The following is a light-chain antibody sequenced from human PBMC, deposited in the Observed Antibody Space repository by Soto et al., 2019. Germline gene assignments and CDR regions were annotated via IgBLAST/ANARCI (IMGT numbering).Light chain of an antibody. J-gene: IGKJ4*01. CDR1: QSVSSY. V-gene: IGKV3-11*01. Sequence: EIVLTQSPVTLTLSPGXRATLSCRASQSVSSYLAWYQQKPGQAPRLLIYDASKRAPGIPARFSGSGSGTDFTLTISSLEPEDLAVYYCQQRSDGLTFGGGTKVDIK. CDR2: DAS. CDR3: QQRSDGLT.